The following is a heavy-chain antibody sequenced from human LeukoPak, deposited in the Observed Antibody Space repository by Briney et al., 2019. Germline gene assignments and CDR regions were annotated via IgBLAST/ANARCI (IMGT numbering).Heavy chain of an antibody. CDR3: ARDDGYYYDSSGTLDY. D-gene: IGHD3-22*01. Sequence: GGSLRLSCAASGFTFSSYSMNWVRQAPGKGLEWVSSISSSSYIYYADSVKGRFTISRDNAKNSLYLQMNSLRAEDTAVYYCARDDGYYYDSSGTLDYWGQGTLVTVSS. CDR1: GFTFSSYS. J-gene: IGHJ4*02. CDR2: ISSSSYI. V-gene: IGHV3-21*01.